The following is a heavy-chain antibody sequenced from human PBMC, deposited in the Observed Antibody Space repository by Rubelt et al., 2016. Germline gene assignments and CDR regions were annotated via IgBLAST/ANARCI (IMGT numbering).Heavy chain of an antibody. J-gene: IGHJ6*02. CDR2: ISQGGTT. CDR1: GGSFSGYS. CDR3: ARGRGSGSYGGYYFYGVDV. Sequence: QVQLQQWGAGLLKPAETLSLTCAVYGGSFSGYSWSWIRLSPGKGLEWIGEISQGGTTNYNPSLKSRVTITSKNQFSLKVNAVHAADTAVYYCARGRGSGSYGGYYFYGVDVWGQGTTVTVSS. V-gene: IGHV4-34*01. D-gene: IGHD1-26*01.